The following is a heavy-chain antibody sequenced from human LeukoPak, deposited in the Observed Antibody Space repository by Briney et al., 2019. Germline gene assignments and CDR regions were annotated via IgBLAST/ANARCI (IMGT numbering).Heavy chain of an antibody. D-gene: IGHD5-18*01. CDR3: ARPNGGYFDP. CDR2: IYYSGST. V-gene: IGHV4-59*08. J-gene: IGHJ5*02. Sequence: SETLSLTCTASGGTFSSYSWSWIRQPPGKGLEWIGYIYYSGSTKYNPSLKSRVTISVDTSKNQFSLKLSSVTAADTAVYYCARPNGGYFDPWGQGTLVTVSS. CDR1: GGTFSSYS.